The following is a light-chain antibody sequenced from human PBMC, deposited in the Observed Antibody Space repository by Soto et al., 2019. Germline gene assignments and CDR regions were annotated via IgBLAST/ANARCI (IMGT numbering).Light chain of an antibody. Sequence: QSALTQPASVSGSPGQSITISCTGTSSDVGGYNYVSWYQQHPGKAPKLMIYEVSYRPSGVSNRFSASKSGNTASLTISGLQAEDEADYYCSSYTTSSTYVFGTGTQVTVL. V-gene: IGLV2-14*01. J-gene: IGLJ1*01. CDR1: SSDVGGYNY. CDR3: SSYTTSSTYV. CDR2: EVS.